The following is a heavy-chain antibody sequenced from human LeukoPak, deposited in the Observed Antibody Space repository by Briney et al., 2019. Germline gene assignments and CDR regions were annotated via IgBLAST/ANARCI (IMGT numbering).Heavy chain of an antibody. J-gene: IGHJ4*02. CDR3: WVTGELLWFGELLGDY. CDR2: IYYSGST. Sequence: SETLSLTCTVSGGSISGSSYYWGWIRQPPGKGLEWIGSIYYSGSTYYNPSLKSRVTISVDTSKNQFSLKLSSVTAADTAVYYCWVTGELLWFGELLGDYWGQGTLVTVSS. CDR1: GGSISGSSYY. V-gene: IGHV4-39*07. D-gene: IGHD3-10*01.